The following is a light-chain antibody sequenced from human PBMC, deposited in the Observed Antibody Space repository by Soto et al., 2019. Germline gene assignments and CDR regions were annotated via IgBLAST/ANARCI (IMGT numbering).Light chain of an antibody. CDR1: QSVSSN. J-gene: IGKJ5*01. V-gene: IGKV3-15*01. Sequence: KKSPAALSVNKGERATLSCRASQSVSSNLAWYQQKPGQAPRLLIYGASTRATGIPDRFSGGGSGTDFTLTISRLEPEDCVVYCCQQFSFYPLPFGGGSRLEIK. CDR3: QQFSFYPLP. CDR2: GAS.